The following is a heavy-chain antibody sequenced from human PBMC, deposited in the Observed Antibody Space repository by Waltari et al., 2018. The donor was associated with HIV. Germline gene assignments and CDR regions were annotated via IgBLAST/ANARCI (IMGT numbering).Heavy chain of an antibody. V-gene: IGHV3-30-3*01. CDR3: ARDRSVLSSSRYGMDV. D-gene: IGHD6-6*01. Sequence: QVQLVESGGGVVQPGGSLRHSCAASGFTFRSYAMHWVRPAQGKGLEWVAVISYDGSNKYYADSVKGRFTISRDNSKNTLYLQMNSLRAEDTAVYYCARDRSVLSSSRYGMDVWGQGTTVTVSS. J-gene: IGHJ6*02. CDR2: ISYDGSNK. CDR1: GFTFRSYA.